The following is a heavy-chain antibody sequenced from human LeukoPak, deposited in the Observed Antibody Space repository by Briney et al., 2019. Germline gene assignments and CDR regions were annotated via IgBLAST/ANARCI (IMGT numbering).Heavy chain of an antibody. Sequence: SGGSLRLSCAASGFTXSSCAMSWVRQAPGKGLXXXXXXXXSGGSTXXADXXKGXXXIXRDNSKNTLYLQMNSLRAGDTGVYYCXXERLRTSGWYLSFSDYWGQGTLVTVSS. CDR1: GFTXSSCA. J-gene: IGHJ4*02. D-gene: IGHD6-19*01. V-gene: IGHV3-23*01. CDR3: XXERLRTSGWYLSFSDY. CDR2: XXXSGGST.